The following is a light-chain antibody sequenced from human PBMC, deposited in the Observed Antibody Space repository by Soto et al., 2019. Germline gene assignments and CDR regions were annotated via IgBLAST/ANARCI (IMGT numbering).Light chain of an antibody. J-gene: IGKJ5*01. V-gene: IGKV3-11*01. CDR3: QQRTNWRIT. Sequence: EIVLTQSPASLSLSPGQRATLSSRARQRVSSSFAWYQQKPGQPPRLLIYDTSNRATGIPARFSGSGSGTDFTLIISSLEPEDFAVYYCQQRTNWRITFGQGTRLEI. CDR2: DTS. CDR1: QRVSSS.